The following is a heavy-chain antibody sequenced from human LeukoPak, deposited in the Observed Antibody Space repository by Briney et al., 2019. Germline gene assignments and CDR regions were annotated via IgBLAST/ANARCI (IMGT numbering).Heavy chain of an antibody. CDR3: ARMYYDFWSGLVGSQRTNYYYYYMDV. CDR2: IIPIFGTA. Sequence: SVKVSCKASGGTFSSYAISWVRQAPGQGLEWMGGIIPIFGTANYAQKSQGRVTITADESTSTAYMELSSLKSEDTAVYYCARMYYDFWSGLVGSQRTNYYYYYMDVWGKGTTVTVSS. D-gene: IGHD3-3*01. J-gene: IGHJ6*03. CDR1: GGTFSSYA. V-gene: IGHV1-69*01.